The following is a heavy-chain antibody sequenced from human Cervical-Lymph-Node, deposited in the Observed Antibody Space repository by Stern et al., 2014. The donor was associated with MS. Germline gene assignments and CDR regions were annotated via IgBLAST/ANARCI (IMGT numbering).Heavy chain of an antibody. D-gene: IGHD1-26*01. CDR2: ISPKTGSA. CDR3: ARDRGSYSDY. CDR1: GYTFTAYF. V-gene: IGHV1-2*02. Sequence: VQLVQSGPEVERPGASVKVSCKASGYTFTAYFLHWVLQAPGPGTEWMGWISPKTGSATYAQKFQDRVTMTRDTSINTGYMEVSSLRSDDTAVYYCARDRGSYSDYWGQGTLVAVSS. J-gene: IGHJ4*02.